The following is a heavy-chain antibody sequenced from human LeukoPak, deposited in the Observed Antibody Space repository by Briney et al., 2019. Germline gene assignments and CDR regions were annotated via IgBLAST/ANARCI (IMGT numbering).Heavy chain of an antibody. CDR1: GGSISSYY. D-gene: IGHD2-2*01. V-gene: IGHV4-4*07. J-gene: IGHJ5*02. CDR2: IYTSGST. CDR3: AREGIVVVPAAAPNLNWFDP. Sequence: SETLSLTCTVSGGSISSYYWSWIRQPAGKGLEWIGRIYTSGSTNYNPSLKSRVTMSVDTSKNQFSLKLSSVTAADTAVYYCAREGIVVVPAAAPNLNWFDPWGQGTLVTVSS.